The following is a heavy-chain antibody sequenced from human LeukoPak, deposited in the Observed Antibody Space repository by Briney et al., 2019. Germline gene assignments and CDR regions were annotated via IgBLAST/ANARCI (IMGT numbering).Heavy chain of an antibody. CDR3: AREGAGYYYYYMDV. J-gene: IGHJ6*03. CDR2: INPNSGNT. V-gene: IGHV1-8*03. Sequence: ASVKVSCKASGYTFTGYYMHWVRQAPGQGLEWMGWINPNSGNTGYAQKFQGRVTITRNTSISTAYMELSSLRSEDTAVYYCAREGAGYYYYYMDVWGKGTTVTVSS. D-gene: IGHD3-16*01. CDR1: GYTFTGYY.